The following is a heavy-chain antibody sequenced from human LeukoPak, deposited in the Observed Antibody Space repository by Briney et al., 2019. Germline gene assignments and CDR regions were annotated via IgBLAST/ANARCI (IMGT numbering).Heavy chain of an antibody. CDR1: GGSISSSSYY. Sequence: SETLSLTCTVSGGSISSSSYYWGWIRQPPGKGLEWIGSIYYSGSTYYNPSLKSRVTISVDTSKNQFSLKLSSVTAADTAVYYCARERPPVLRFLEWFEGSDAFDIWGQGTMVTVSS. CDR2: IYYSGST. J-gene: IGHJ3*02. CDR3: ARERPPVLRFLEWFEGSDAFDI. V-gene: IGHV4-39*07. D-gene: IGHD3-3*01.